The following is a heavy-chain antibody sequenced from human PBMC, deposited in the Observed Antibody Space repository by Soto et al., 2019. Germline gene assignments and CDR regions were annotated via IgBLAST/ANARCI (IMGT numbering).Heavy chain of an antibody. CDR3: ARGRDGYVGLFDY. Sequence: LKISCEASGYNFTNYWIGWMRQMPGTGLEWMGIIYPRDSDTRYSPSFQDQVTMSVDKSIGTAYLQWSSLKASDTAMYYCARGRDGYVGLFDYWGQGTLVTVSS. D-gene: IGHD5-12*01. CDR2: IYPRDSDT. J-gene: IGHJ4*02. CDR1: GYNFTNYW. V-gene: IGHV5-51*01.